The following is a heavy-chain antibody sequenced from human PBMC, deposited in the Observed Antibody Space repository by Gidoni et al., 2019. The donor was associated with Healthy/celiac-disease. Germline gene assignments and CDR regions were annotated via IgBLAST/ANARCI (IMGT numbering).Heavy chain of an antibody. J-gene: IGHJ5*02. CDR3: ARGGYDILTGYLGWFDP. CDR2: ISSSSSYT. CDR1: VFTFSDYY. Sequence: QVQLVESGGGLVKPGGSLRLSCAASVFTFSDYYMSWIRQAPGKGLEWVSDISSSSSYTNYADSVKGRFTISRDNAKNSLYLQMNSLRAEDTAVYYCARGGYDILTGYLGWFDPWGQGTLVTVSS. D-gene: IGHD3-9*01. V-gene: IGHV3-11*05.